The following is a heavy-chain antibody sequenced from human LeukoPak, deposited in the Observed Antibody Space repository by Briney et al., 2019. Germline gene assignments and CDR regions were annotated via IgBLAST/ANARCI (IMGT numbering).Heavy chain of an antibody. V-gene: IGHV3-30*04. CDR2: ISYDGSNK. CDR1: GFTFSSYA. Sequence: GGSLRLSCAASGFTFSSYAMHWVRQAPGKGLEWVAVISYDGSNKYYADSVKGRFTISRDNSKNTLYLQMNSLRAEDTVVYYCARDHEHIVVVTAIPGDYGMDVWGKGTTVTVSS. D-gene: IGHD2-21*02. J-gene: IGHJ6*04. CDR3: ARDHEHIVVVTAIPGDYGMDV.